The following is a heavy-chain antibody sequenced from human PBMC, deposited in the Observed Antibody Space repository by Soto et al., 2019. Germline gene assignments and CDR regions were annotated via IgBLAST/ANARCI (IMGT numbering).Heavy chain of an antibody. J-gene: IGHJ4*02. V-gene: IGHV3-23*01. CDR2: ISGSGDGT. Sequence: EVQLLESGGDLVPPGGSLRLSCAASRFTFSNYAMSWVRQAPGKGLEWVSAISGSGDGTYSAYSVRGRFTISRDNSKNTLFLHMSSLRAEDTAVYFCAKDRGSSWSHGTLDFWGQGALVTVSS. CDR1: RFTFSNYA. CDR3: AKDRGSSWSHGTLDF. D-gene: IGHD6-13*01.